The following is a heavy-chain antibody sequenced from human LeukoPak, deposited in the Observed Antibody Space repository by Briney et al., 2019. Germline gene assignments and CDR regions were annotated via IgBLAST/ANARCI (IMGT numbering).Heavy chain of an antibody. D-gene: IGHD6-19*01. CDR1: GFTFSDYY. J-gene: IGHJ6*02. CDR3: ARFIAVAGTLYYYGMDV. Sequence: PGGSLRLSCAASGFTFSDYYMSWIRQAPGKGLEWVSYISSSGSTIYYADSVKGRFTISRDNAKNSLYLQMNSLRAEDTAVYYCARFIAVAGTLYYYGMDVWGQGTTVTVSS. CDR2: ISSSGSTI. V-gene: IGHV3-11*01.